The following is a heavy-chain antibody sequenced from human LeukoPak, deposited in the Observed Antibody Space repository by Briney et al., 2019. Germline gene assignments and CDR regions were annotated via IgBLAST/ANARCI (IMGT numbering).Heavy chain of an antibody. CDR2: ISSSSGTI. Sequence: GGSLRLSCVASGFIFSNYSMNWVRQAPGKGLEWVSYISSSSGTISYADSVKGRFTISRDNAKNSLYLQMNSLRAEDTAVYYCARGQGSDYWGQGTLVTVSS. D-gene: IGHD6-6*01. CDR1: GFIFSNYS. J-gene: IGHJ4*02. CDR3: ARGQGSDY. V-gene: IGHV3-48*01.